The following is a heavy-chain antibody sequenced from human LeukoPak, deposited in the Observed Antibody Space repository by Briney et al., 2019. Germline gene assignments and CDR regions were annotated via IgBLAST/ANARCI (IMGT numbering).Heavy chain of an antibody. J-gene: IGHJ4*02. Sequence: ASVKVSCKASGYTFTGYDINWVRQATGHGLEWMGWMNPNSGHTGYAQKFQGRVTMTRNTAINTAYMELSSLRSEDTATYYCARVAGNSGYDFLDYWGQGSLVTVSS. V-gene: IGHV1-8*01. CDR2: MNPNSGHT. CDR1: GYTFTGYD. D-gene: IGHD5-12*01. CDR3: ARVAGNSGYDFLDY.